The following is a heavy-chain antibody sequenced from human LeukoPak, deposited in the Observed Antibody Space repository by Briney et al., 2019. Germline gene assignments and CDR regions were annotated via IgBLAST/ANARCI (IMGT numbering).Heavy chain of an antibody. Sequence: PSETLSLTCTVSSGSINTSNCYWGWIRQPPGKGLEWIGNIFYRGGTYYSPSLKSRVTISLDTSRNQFSLNLNSVTAADTAVYYCARGAMQPREYYDYVWGSYRSYYFDYWGQGTLVTVSS. V-gene: IGHV4-39*07. CDR2: IFYRGGT. CDR3: ARGAMQPREYYDYVWGSYRSYYFDY. CDR1: SGSINTSNCY. D-gene: IGHD3-16*02. J-gene: IGHJ4*02.